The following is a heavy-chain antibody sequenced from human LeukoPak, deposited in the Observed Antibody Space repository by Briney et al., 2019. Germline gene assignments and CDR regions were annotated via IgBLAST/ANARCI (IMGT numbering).Heavy chain of an antibody. CDR2: IYSGGSP. D-gene: IGHD1-14*01. CDR1: GGSISSYY. J-gene: IGHJ6*03. V-gene: IGHV4-59*01. CDR3: ARGLLANKPHYYYYYYMDV. Sequence: PSETLSLTCSVSGGSISSYYWYWIRQPPGKGLEWIGYIYSGGSPNYNPSLKSRVTISVDTSKNQFSLKPSSVTAADTAVYYCARGLLANKPHYYYYYYMDVWGKGTTVTVSS.